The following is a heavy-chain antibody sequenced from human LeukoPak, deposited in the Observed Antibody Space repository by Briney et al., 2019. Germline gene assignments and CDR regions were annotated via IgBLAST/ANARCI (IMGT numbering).Heavy chain of an antibody. D-gene: IGHD2-2*01. CDR1: GYTFTGYY. Sequence: ASVKVSCKASGYTFTGYYMHWVRQAPGQGLEWMGWINPNSGGTNYAQKFQGRVTMTRDTSISTAYMELSRLRSDDTAVYYCARDSYCSSTSCYSNWFDPWGQGTLVTVSS. V-gene: IGHV1-2*02. CDR2: INPNSGGT. CDR3: ARDSYCSSTSCYSNWFDP. J-gene: IGHJ5*02.